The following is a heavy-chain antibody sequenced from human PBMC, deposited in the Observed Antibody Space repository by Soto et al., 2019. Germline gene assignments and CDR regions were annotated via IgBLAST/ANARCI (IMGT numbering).Heavy chain of an antibody. Sequence: QVQLVESGGGVVQPGTSLRLSCAASGFTFSTYGMHWVRQAPGKGLEWVTVIWYDGSNTYYADSVKGRFTISRDNSKNTLYLQMNSLRAEDTAVYYCARDSSGDDHAFDIWGQGTMVTVSS. CDR2: IWYDGSNT. CDR3: ARDSSGDDHAFDI. V-gene: IGHV3-33*01. J-gene: IGHJ3*02. D-gene: IGHD2-21*02. CDR1: GFTFSTYG.